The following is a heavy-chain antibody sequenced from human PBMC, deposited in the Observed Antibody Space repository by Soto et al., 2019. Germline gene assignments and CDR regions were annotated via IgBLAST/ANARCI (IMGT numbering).Heavy chain of an antibody. J-gene: IGHJ6*02. CDR3: AKEMDNWNYEIGYSGMDV. CDR1: GFTFSSYG. Sequence: QVQLVESGGGVVQPGRSLRLSCAASGFTFSSYGMHWVRQAPGKGLEWVAVISYDGSNKYYADSVKGRFTISRDNSKNTMYLHMNSLRAEDTAVYYCAKEMDNWNYEIGYSGMDVWGQGTTVTVSS. V-gene: IGHV3-30*18. D-gene: IGHD1-7*01. CDR2: ISYDGSNK.